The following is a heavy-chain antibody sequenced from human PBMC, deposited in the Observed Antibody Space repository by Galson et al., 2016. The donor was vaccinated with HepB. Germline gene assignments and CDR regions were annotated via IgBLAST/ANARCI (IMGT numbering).Heavy chain of an antibody. D-gene: IGHD1-7*01. CDR2: ITIDGSTT. V-gene: IGHV3-74*01. J-gene: IGHJ2*01. CDR3: AKEATATTGAKTKRVWYFDL. Sequence: SLRLSCAASGFTFSNYWMHWVRRAPGKGLVWVSHITIDGSTTTYADSVKGRFTISRDNAKNTLYLQMNSLRAEDTAVYYCAKEATATTGAKTKRVWYFDLWGRGTLVTVSS. CDR1: GFTFSNYW.